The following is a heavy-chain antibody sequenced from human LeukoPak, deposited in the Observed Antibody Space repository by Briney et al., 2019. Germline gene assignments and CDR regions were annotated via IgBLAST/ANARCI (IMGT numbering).Heavy chain of an antibody. CDR1: GFSFSSHF. Sequence: GGSLRLSCAASGFSFSSHFMTWVRQAPGKGLEWVSVIYTGGITHYADSVAGRFTISRDNSKNTLYLQMNSLRVEDTAVYYCARDQVTSGGGLDYWGQGTLVTVSS. J-gene: IGHJ4*02. CDR3: ARDQVTSGGGLDY. CDR2: IYTGGIT. V-gene: IGHV3-53*01. D-gene: IGHD3-16*01.